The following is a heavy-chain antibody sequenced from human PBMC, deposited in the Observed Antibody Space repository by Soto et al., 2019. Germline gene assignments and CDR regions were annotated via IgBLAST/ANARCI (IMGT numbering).Heavy chain of an antibody. V-gene: IGHV3-33*08. D-gene: IGHD3-9*01. CDR1: GFTFSYYG. CDR2: MHTGGNEK. J-gene: IGHJ4*02. CDR3: ARDADTTGHYSHFDL. Sequence: QVQLVGSGGGVVQPGGSLSVSCAASGFTFSYYGFHWVRQAPGKGLEWVAVMHTGGNEKYYVDSVKGRFTVSRDDSRNMVYLEMSGLRAEDTAEYFCARDADTTGHYSHFDLWGRGALVAVS.